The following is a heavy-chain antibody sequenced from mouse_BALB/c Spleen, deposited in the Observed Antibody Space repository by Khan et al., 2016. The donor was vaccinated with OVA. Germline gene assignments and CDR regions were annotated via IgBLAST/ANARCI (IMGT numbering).Heavy chain of an antibody. D-gene: IGHD1-1*01. CDR2: ISSGGTYT. CDR1: GFTFSNYG. CDR3: SRQPGYYGSNSYFDY. V-gene: IGHV5-6*01. Sequence: EVELVESGGDLVKPGGSLKLFCAASGFTFSNYGMSWVRQTPDKRLEWVASISSGGTYTYYPDSVQGRFTISRDHAENSLYLQMTSMKSEDTAMYYRSRQPGYYGSNSYFDYWGRGTTLTVSS. J-gene: IGHJ2*01.